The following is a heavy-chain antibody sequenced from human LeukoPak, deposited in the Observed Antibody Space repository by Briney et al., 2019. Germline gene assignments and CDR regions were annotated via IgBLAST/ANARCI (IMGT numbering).Heavy chain of an antibody. J-gene: IGHJ4*02. V-gene: IGHV1-69*04. D-gene: IGHD2-2*01. CDR2: IIPILGIA. Sequence: GASVKVSCKASGGTFSSYAISWVRQAPGQGLEWMGRIIPILGIANYAQKFQGRVTITADKSTSTAYMELSSLRSEDTAVYYCAREIVVPGYFDYWGQGTLVTVSS. CDR1: GGTFSSYA. CDR3: AREIVVPGYFDY.